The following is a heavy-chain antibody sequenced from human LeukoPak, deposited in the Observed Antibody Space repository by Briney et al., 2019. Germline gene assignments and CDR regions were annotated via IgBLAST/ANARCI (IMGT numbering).Heavy chain of an antibody. CDR1: GYSFTSYW. CDR2: IYPGDSDT. V-gene: IGHV5-51*01. Sequence: GXXLKISCKGSGYSFTSYWIGWVRQVPGKGLEWMGIIYPGDSDTRYSPSLQGQVTISADKSISTAYLQWSSLKASDTAMYYCARHLFDCSGGSCYWDYYYMDVWGKGTTVTVSS. D-gene: IGHD2-15*01. CDR3: ARHLFDCSGGSCYWDYYYMDV. J-gene: IGHJ6*03.